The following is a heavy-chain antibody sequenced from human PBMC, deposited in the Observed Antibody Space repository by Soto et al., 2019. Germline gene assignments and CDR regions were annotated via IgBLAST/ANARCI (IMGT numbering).Heavy chain of an antibody. CDR3: ARGDTAMGWLYYYGMDV. Sequence: ASVKVSCKASGYTFTGYYMHWVRQAPGQGLEWMGWINPNSGGTDYAQKFQGWVTMTRDTSISTAYMELSRLRSDDTAVYYCARGDTAMGWLYYYGMDVWGQGTTVTVSS. J-gene: IGHJ6*02. V-gene: IGHV1-2*04. CDR1: GYTFTGYY. CDR2: INPNSGGT. D-gene: IGHD5-18*01.